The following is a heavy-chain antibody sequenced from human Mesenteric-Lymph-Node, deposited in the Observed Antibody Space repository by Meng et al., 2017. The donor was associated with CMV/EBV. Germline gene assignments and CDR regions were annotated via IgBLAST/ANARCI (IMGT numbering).Heavy chain of an antibody. D-gene: IGHD5-24*01. CDR1: GFTFSNYW. V-gene: IGHV3-7*01. CDR2: IKQDGSEK. Sequence: GGSLRLSCAASGFTFSNYWMSWVRQAPGKGLEWVANIKQDGSEKSYVDFAKGRFTISRDNAKNTLYLQMDSLRAEDTAVYYCVRDAGRGHGYNYLGYFDYWGQGTQVTVSS. J-gene: IGHJ4*02. CDR3: VRDAGRGHGYNYLGYFDY.